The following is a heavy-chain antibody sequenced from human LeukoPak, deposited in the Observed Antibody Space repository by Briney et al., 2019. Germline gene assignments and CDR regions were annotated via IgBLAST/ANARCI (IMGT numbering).Heavy chain of an antibody. CDR3: ARSGYSGLLDY. V-gene: IGHV3-33*08. J-gene: IGHJ4*02. D-gene: IGHD1-26*01. CDR2: IWYDGSNK. Sequence: GGSLRLSCAASGFTFRSYGMHWVRQAPGKGLEWVAVIWYDGSNKYYADSVKGRFTISRDNSKNTLYLQMNSLRAEDTAVYYCARSGYSGLLDYWGQGTLVTVSS. CDR1: GFTFRSYG.